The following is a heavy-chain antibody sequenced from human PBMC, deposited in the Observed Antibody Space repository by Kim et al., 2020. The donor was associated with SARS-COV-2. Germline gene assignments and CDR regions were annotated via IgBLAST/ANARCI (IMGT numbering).Heavy chain of an antibody. V-gene: IGHV4-30-4*01. CDR1: GGSISSGDYY. Sequence: SETLSLTCTVSGGSISSGDYYWSWIRQPPGKGLEWIGYIYYSGSTYYNPSLKSRVTISVDTSKNQFSLKLSSVTAADTAVYYCARESNYYYYGMDVWGQGTTVTVSS. J-gene: IGHJ6*02. CDR2: IYYSGST. CDR3: ARESNYYYYGMDV.